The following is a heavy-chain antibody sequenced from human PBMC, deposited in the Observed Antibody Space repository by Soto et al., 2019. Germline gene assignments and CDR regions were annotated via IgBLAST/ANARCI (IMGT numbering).Heavy chain of an antibody. J-gene: IGHJ4*02. Sequence: WTWIRQHPGKGLEWIGYIYYSGITYYNPSLKSRVTISVDTSKNQFSLKLSSVTAVDTAVYYCAREPLDWGQGTLVTVSS. CDR2: IYYSGIT. V-gene: IGHV4-31*02. CDR3: AREPLD.